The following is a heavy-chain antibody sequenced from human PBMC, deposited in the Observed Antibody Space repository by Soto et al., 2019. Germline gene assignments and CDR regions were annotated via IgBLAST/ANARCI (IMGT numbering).Heavy chain of an antibody. D-gene: IGHD1-7*01. J-gene: IGHJ6*02. CDR1: GFTFSSYG. CDR2: IWYDGSNK. CDR3: ARAPTGITGTTYYYYGMDV. V-gene: IGHV3-33*01. Sequence: GGSLRLSCAASGFTFSSYGMHWVRQAPGKGLEWVAVIWYDGSNKYYADSVKGRFTISRDNSENTLYLQMNSLRAEDTAVYYCARAPTGITGTTYYYYGMDVWGQGTTVTVS.